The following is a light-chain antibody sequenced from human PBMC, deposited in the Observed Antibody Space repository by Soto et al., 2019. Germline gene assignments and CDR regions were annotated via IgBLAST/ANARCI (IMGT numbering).Light chain of an antibody. V-gene: IGKV3-15*01. J-gene: IGKJ2*01. Sequence: SPGERVTXSCRASQNIRSSLAWYQQRPGQAPRLLIYDASTRATGIPPRFSGGGSGTEFTVTISRLQSEDFAIYYCQQYDIWPPYTFGQGTKVEF. CDR3: QQYDIWPPYT. CDR1: QNIRSS. CDR2: DAS.